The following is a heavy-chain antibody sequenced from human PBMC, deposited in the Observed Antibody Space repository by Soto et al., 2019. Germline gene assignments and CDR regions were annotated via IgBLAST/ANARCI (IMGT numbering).Heavy chain of an antibody. CDR1: GGSISSGGYY. Sequence: QVQLQESGPGLVKPSQTLSLTCTVSGGSISSGGYYWSWIRQHPGKGLEWIGYIYYSGSTYYNPSLKSRVTISVDTSKNQFSLKLSSVTAADTAVYYCARDNPWGGFLDRGPYGMDVWGQGTTVTVSS. J-gene: IGHJ6*02. CDR3: ARDNPWGGFLDRGPYGMDV. D-gene: IGHD3-3*01. CDR2: IYYSGST. V-gene: IGHV4-31*03.